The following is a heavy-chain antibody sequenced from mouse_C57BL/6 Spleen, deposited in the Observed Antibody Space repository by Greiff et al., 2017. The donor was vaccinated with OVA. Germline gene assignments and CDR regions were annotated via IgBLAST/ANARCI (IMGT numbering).Heavy chain of an antibody. CDR2: IDPGDGET. J-gene: IGHJ3*01. V-gene: IGHV14-2*01. Sequence: VQLQQSGAELVKPGASVKLSCTASGFNFKDYYMHWVKQRPEQGLEWIGRIDPGDGETKYAPKFQGKATITADPSSNTAYLQLSSLTSEDTAVDDCARAPSGRGFAYWGQGTLVTVSA. D-gene: IGHD3-1*01. CDR3: ARAPSGRGFAY. CDR1: GFNFKDYY.